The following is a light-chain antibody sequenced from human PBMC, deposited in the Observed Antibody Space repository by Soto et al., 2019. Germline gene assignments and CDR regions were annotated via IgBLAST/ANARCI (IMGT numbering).Light chain of an antibody. V-gene: IGKV1-5*01. Sequence: DIPMTQSPATLSASVGDRVTITCRASQRVDRWLAWYQQKPGKAPKLLISDASTLESGVPSRFSGSGSVTEFPLAIASLQSDDFATYYCQQYKDYTYTFGQGTRVENK. CDR3: QQYKDYTYT. CDR1: QRVDRW. J-gene: IGKJ1*01. CDR2: DAS.